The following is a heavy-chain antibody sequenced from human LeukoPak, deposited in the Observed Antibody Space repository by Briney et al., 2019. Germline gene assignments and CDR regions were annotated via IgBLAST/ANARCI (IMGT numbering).Heavy chain of an antibody. CDR1: GFTFSSYA. CDR3: ARDITIFGVVINAAGGY. D-gene: IGHD3-3*01. V-gene: IGHV3-30-3*01. Sequence: PGGSLRLSCAASGFTFSSYAMHWVRQAPGKGLEWVAVISYDGSNKYYADSVKGRFTISRDNSKNTLYLQMNSLRAEDTAVYYCARDITIFGVVINAAGGYWGQGTLVTVSS. CDR2: ISYDGSNK. J-gene: IGHJ4*02.